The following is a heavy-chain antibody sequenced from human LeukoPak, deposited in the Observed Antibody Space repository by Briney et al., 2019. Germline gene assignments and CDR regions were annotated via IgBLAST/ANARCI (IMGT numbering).Heavy chain of an antibody. J-gene: IGHJ6*03. CDR2: ISGSGGST. V-gene: IGHV3-23*01. D-gene: IGHD3-9*01. Sequence: GGSLRLSCAASGFTFSSYAMSWVRQAPGKGLEWVSAISGSGGSTYYADSVKGRFTIYRDNSKNTLYLQMNSLRAEDTAVYYCAKSPSLLTGYDYYYMDVWGKGTTVTVSS. CDR3: AKSPSLLTGYDYYYMDV. CDR1: GFTFSSYA.